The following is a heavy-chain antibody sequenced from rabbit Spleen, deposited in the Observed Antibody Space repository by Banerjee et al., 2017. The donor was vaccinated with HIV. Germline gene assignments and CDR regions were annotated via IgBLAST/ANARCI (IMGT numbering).Heavy chain of an antibody. V-gene: IGHV1S47*01. D-gene: IGHD1-1*01. J-gene: IGHJ6*01. CDR2: IDPLFGTT. CDR1: GFDFSGYG. Sequence: QEQLVESGGGLVQPGGSLKLSCKASGFDFSGYGMSWVRQAPGKGLEWIGYIDPLFGTTYYASWVNGRFTISSHNAQNTLYLQLNTLTAADTATYFCVRGASSSGYYNLWGPGTLVTVS. CDR3: VRGASSSGYYNL.